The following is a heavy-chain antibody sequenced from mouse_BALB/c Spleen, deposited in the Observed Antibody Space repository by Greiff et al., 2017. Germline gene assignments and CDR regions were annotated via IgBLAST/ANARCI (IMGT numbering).Heavy chain of an antibody. J-gene: IGHJ4*01. V-gene: IGHV1S81*02. Sequence: QVQLQQSGAELVKPGASVKLSCKASGYTFTSYYMYWVKQRPGQGLEWIGEINPTNGGTNFNEKFKSKATLTVDKSSSTAYMQLSSLTSEDSAVYYCTTLYYRYDGYAMDYWGQGTSVTVSS. CDR3: TTLYYRYDGYAMDY. D-gene: IGHD2-14*01. CDR1: GYTFTSYY. CDR2: INPTNGGT.